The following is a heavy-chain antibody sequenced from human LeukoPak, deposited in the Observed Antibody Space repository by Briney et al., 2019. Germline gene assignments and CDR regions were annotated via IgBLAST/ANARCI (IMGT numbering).Heavy chain of an antibody. CDR2: IYPDDSNT. Sequence: GESLKISCQGSGYNFSIYWIGWVRQMPGQGLEWMGIIYPDDSNTIYGPSFQGQVTISAEKSISTAYLQWSSLKASDTAMYYCARLDPSWAAAATELGAFDYWGQGTLVTVSS. V-gene: IGHV5-51*01. D-gene: IGHD6-13*01. J-gene: IGHJ4*02. CDR3: ARLDPSWAAAATELGAFDY. CDR1: GYNFSIYW.